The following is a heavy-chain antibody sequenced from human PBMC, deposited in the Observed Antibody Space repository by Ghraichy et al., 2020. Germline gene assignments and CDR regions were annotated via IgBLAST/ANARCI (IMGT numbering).Heavy chain of an antibody. CDR3: ARDLNWNQADI. V-gene: IGHV3-74*01. J-gene: IGHJ4*02. D-gene: IGHD1-1*01. Sequence: GGSLRLSCAVSGFTFTNYWMHWVRQAPGKGLVWVSRINPDESTTNYADSVKGRFTISRDNAKNTLYLQMHSLRAEDSAVYYCARDLNWNQADIWGQGTLVTVSS. CDR1: GFTFTNYW. CDR2: INPDESTT.